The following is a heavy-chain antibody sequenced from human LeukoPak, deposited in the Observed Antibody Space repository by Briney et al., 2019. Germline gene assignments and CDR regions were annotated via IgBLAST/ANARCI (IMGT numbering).Heavy chain of an antibody. J-gene: IGHJ5*02. CDR2: IYHSGST. CDR3: VRDGYSSSWYWFDP. CDR1: GYSISSGYY. D-gene: IGHD6-13*01. Sequence: PAEALSLTCTASGYSISSGYYWGWIRQPLGKGLEWIGSIYHSGSTYYNPSLKSRVTISVDTSKNQFSLRLSSVTAADTAVYYCVRDGYSSSWYWFDPWGQGTLVTVSS. V-gene: IGHV4-38-2*02.